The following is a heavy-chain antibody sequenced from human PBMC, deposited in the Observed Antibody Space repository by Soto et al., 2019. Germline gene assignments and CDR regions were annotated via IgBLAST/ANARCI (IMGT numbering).Heavy chain of an antibody. CDR3: ARGSQWLDY. CDR2: INHSGSI. Sequence: PSETLSLTCAVHGGSFSGYYWSWIRQPPGKGLEWIGEINHSGSIHYNPSLKSRVTISADTPNNQFSQKLTSVTAADTAVYYCARGSQWLDYWGQGALVTVSS. V-gene: IGHV4-34*01. J-gene: IGHJ4*02. CDR1: GGSFSGYY. D-gene: IGHD6-19*01.